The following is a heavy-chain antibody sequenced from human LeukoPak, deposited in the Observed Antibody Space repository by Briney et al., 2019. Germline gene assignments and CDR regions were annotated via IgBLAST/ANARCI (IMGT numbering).Heavy chain of an antibody. CDR2: ISGSGGST. CDR3: AKGRERYCSGGSCYTAVGLNY. V-gene: IGHV3-23*01. J-gene: IGHJ4*02. D-gene: IGHD2-15*01. Sequence: GGSLRLSCAASGFTFSSYAMSWVRQAPGKGLEWVSAISGSGGSTYYADSVKGRVTISRDNSKNTLYLQMNSLRAEDTAVYYCAKGRERYCSGGSCYTAVGLNYWGQGTLVTVSS. CDR1: GFTFSSYA.